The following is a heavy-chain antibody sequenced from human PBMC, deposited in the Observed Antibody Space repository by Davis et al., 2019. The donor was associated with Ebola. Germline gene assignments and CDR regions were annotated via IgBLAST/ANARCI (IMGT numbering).Heavy chain of an antibody. CDR2: IYYTGNA. J-gene: IGHJ4*02. Sequence: PSETLSLTCTVSGVSISRHYWSWIRQPPGKRLEWIGSIYYTGNAYYNSSLASRATISVDTSKNQFFLKLTSVTAADTAVYYCARFGFGAFWGQGILVTVSS. CDR1: GVSISRHY. D-gene: IGHD3-3*01. CDR3: ARFGFGAF. V-gene: IGHV4-59*11.